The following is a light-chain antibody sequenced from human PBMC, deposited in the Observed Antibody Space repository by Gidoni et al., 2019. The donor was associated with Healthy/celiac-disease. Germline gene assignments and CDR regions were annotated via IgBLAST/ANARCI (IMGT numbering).Light chain of an antibody. Sequence: SALTQPASVSGSPGQSITISCTGTSSDVGAYDYVSWYQQHPGKPPKLMIYEVSNRPSGVSNRFSDSKSGDTASLTISGLQAEDEADYYCYSYTSSTTVVFGGGTKLTVL. CDR3: YSYTSSTTVV. CDR2: EVS. CDR1: SSDVGAYDY. V-gene: IGLV2-14*01. J-gene: IGLJ2*01.